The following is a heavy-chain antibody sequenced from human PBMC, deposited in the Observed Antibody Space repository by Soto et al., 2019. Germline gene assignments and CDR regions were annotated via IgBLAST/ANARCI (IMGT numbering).Heavy chain of an antibody. Sequence: GASVKVSCKASGYTFTSYAMHWVRQAPGQRLEWMGWINAGNGNTKYSQKFQGRVTITRDTSASTAYMELSSLRPEDTAVYYCARGLAADFPKWYFDLWGRGTLVTVSS. J-gene: IGHJ2*01. CDR3: ARGLAADFPKWYFDL. CDR1: GYTFTSYA. V-gene: IGHV1-3*01. D-gene: IGHD2-15*01. CDR2: INAGNGNT.